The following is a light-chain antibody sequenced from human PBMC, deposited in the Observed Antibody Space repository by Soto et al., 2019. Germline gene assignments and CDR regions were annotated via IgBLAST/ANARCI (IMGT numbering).Light chain of an antibody. V-gene: IGLV2-8*01. CDR1: SSDVGGYKY. CDR3: VSFTTSRSYV. CDR2: EVT. Sequence: QSVLTQPPSASGSPGQSVTISCTGTSSDVGGYKYVSWYQHHPGKAPKVVIYEVTKRPSGVPDRFSGSQSGNTASLTVSGLQAEDEADYYCVSFTTSRSYVFGTGTKLTVL. J-gene: IGLJ1*01.